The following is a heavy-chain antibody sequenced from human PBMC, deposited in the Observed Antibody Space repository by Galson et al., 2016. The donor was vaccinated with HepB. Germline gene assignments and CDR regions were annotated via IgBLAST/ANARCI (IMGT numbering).Heavy chain of an antibody. D-gene: IGHD1-1*01. V-gene: IGHV1-3*01. CDR3: ARVRRWGQLERDKNRDYYGMDV. J-gene: IGHJ6*02. CDR1: GYTLTSYA. Sequence: SVKVSCKASGYTLTSYAMHWVRQAPGQRLDWMGWINAGNGNTKYSQKFQGRLTITRDTSSSTAYMELTSLRSADTAVYYCARVRRWGQLERDKNRDYYGMDVWGQGATGTVS. CDR2: INAGNGNT.